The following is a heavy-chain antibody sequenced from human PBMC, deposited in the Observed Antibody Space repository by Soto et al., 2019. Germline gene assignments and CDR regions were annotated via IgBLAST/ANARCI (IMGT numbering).Heavy chain of an antibody. CDR3: ARDHGMGY. J-gene: IGHJ4*02. D-gene: IGHD2-8*01. V-gene: IGHV3-48*01. CDR1: GFTFSSYS. Sequence: GGSLRLSCAASGFTFSSYSMNWVRQAPGKGLEWVSSISSSSSTIYYEDSVKGRFTISRDNAKNSLYLQMNSLRAEDTAVYYCARDHGMGYWGQGTLVTVSS. CDR2: ISSSSSTI.